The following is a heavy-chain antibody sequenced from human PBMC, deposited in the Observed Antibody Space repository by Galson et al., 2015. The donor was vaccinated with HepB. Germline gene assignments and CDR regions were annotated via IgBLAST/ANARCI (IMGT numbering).Heavy chain of an antibody. V-gene: IGHV6-1*01. CDR1: GDSVSSNSIA. D-gene: IGHD6-19*01. CDR3: ASGYSSGWFRY. J-gene: IGHJ4*02. Sequence: CAISGDSVSSNSIAWNWIRQSPSRGLEWLGRTYYRFKWNNAYAVSVKSRITINPDTYKNQFPLQLKSVTPDDTAVYYCASGYSSGWFRYWGQGTLVTVSS. CDR2: TYYRFKWNN.